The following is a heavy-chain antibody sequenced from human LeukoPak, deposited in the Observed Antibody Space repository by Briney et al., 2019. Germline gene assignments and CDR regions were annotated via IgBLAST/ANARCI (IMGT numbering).Heavy chain of an antibody. Sequence: GGSLRLSCAASGFSFSSYAMSWVRQAPGKGLEWVSGISYSGGSTYSADSVKGRFTISRDNSKNTLFLQMNRLRAEDTAIYYCATRGYSGYGSPRDAFDIWGQGTMVTVS. CDR2: ISYSGGST. D-gene: IGHD5-12*01. CDR3: ATRGYSGYGSPRDAFDI. J-gene: IGHJ3*02. CDR1: GFSFSSYA. V-gene: IGHV3-23*01.